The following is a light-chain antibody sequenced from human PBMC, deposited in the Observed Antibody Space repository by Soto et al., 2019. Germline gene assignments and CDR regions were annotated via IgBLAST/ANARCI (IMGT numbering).Light chain of an antibody. CDR3: PQYGSAWP. Sequence: EIVLTQSPGTLSLSPGERATLSCRASQSVSSSYLAWYQHKPGQAPRLLIYGASSRTTGIPDRLSGSGSGTDFNLTISRLDPEGCAVYYWPQYGSAWPFGQGTKVEIK. CDR1: QSVSSSY. J-gene: IGKJ1*01. CDR2: GAS. V-gene: IGKV3-20*01.